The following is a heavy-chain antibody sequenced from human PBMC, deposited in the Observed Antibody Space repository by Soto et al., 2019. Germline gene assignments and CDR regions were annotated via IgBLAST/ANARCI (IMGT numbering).Heavy chain of an antibody. D-gene: IGHD6-19*01. Sequence: ASVKVSCKASGYTFTSYGISWVRQAPGQGLEWMGWISAYNGNTNYAQKLQGRVTMTTDTSTSTAYMELRSLRSEDTAVYYCAAVHSSSGWYVPWGQGTPVTVSS. CDR1: GYTFTSYG. CDR2: ISAYNGNT. CDR3: AAVHSSSGWYVP. J-gene: IGHJ5*02. V-gene: IGHV1-18*01.